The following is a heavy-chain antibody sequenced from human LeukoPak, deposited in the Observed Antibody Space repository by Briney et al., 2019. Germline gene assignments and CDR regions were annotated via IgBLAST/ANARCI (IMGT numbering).Heavy chain of an antibody. Sequence: GGSRRLSCAASGFTFSSYSMNWVRQAPGKGLEWVSGISGSGGSTYYADSVKGRFTISRDNSKSTLYLQMNSLRAEDTTVYYCARGSSGWYQGYYFDYWGQGTLVTVSS. D-gene: IGHD6-19*01. J-gene: IGHJ4*02. CDR1: GFTFSSYS. CDR2: ISGSGGST. CDR3: ARGSSGWYQGYYFDY. V-gene: IGHV3-23*01.